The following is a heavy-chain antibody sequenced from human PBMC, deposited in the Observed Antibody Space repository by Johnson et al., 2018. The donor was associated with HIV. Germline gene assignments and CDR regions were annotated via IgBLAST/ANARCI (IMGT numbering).Heavy chain of an antibody. CDR3: ARAYSVRLPNDGFDI. J-gene: IGHJ3*02. Sequence: VQLVESGGGLVQPGESLRLSCVASGFTFSQYAMHWVRQAPGKGLEYVSAISTTGVSTYYVDSVMGRFTISRDNAKNSLYLQMNSLRAEDTAAYYCARAYSVRLPNDGFDIWGQGTMVTVSS. V-gene: IGHV3-64*04. D-gene: IGHD3-9*01. CDR1: GFTFSQYA. CDR2: ISTTGVST.